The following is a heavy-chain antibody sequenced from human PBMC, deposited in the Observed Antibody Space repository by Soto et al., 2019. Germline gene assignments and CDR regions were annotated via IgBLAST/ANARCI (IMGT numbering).Heavy chain of an antibody. CDR1: GYTFTSYG. J-gene: IGHJ3*02. D-gene: IGHD1-26*01. CDR3: ARIQIVGNAFDI. Sequence: GASVKVSCKASGYTFTSYGISWVRQAPGQGLEWMGIISPSSGNTNYAQKFQGRVTMTSDTSTSTVYMELSSLRSEDTAVYYCARIQIVGNAFDIWGQGTMVTVSS. V-gene: IGHV1-46*01. CDR2: ISPSSGNT.